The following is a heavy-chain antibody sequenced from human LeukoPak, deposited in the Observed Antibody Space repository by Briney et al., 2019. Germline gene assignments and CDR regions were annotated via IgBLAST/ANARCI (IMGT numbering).Heavy chain of an antibody. Sequence: PGGSLRLSCTASGFIFNSYAMSWVRQAPGKGLEWVSGISSSATRTYYVESVKGRFTISRDNSKNTLYLQMNSLRVDDTAVYYCAKDYGGSSGWNLDYWGQGTLVTVSS. V-gene: IGHV3-23*01. D-gene: IGHD6-19*01. CDR3: AKDYGGSSGWNLDY. CDR2: ISSSATRT. J-gene: IGHJ4*02. CDR1: GFIFNSYA.